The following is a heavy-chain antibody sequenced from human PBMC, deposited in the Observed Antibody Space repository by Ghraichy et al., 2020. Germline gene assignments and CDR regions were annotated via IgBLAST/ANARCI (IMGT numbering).Heavy chain of an antibody. CDR2: IYHSGST. V-gene: IGHV4-38-2*02. Sequence: SETLSLTCTVSGYSISSGYYWGWIRQPPGKGLEWIGSIYHSGSTYYNPSLKSRVTISVDTSKNQFSLKLSSVTAADTAVYYCARVRSGSGSYYNSYWYFDLWGRGTLVTVSS. CDR3: ARVRSGSGSYYNSYWYFDL. CDR1: GYSISSGYY. D-gene: IGHD3-10*01. J-gene: IGHJ2*01.